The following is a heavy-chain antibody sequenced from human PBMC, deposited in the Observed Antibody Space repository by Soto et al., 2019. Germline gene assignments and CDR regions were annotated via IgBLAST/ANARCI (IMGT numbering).Heavy chain of an antibody. CDR1: GFTFSSHV. D-gene: IGHD3-22*01. Sequence: EVQILESGGGLVQPGGSLRLSCVASGFTFSSHVMTWVRQAPGKGLEWVSSINPNGGSTYYAESVKGRFTIARDNFRNTVFLQMSSLRNEDTAVYYCAKGYDSLWWEGYWGQGTRVIVSS. J-gene: IGHJ4*02. CDR2: INPNGGST. V-gene: IGHV3-23*01. CDR3: AKGYDSLWWEGY.